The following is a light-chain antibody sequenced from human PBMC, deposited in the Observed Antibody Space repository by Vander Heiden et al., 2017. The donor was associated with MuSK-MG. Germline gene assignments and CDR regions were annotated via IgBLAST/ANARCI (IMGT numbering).Light chain of an antibody. Sequence: IQMTQSTSSLSAFVGDRVTITARTRQSIRTYFIWYQQKAGKAPNLLIYAASTLHSGVPSRVSGSGSGTDFTLTISSLQAEDVATYYGQQSYTTPRPTFGRGTKVEIK. J-gene: IGKJ4*01. V-gene: IGKV1-39*01. CDR2: AAS. CDR1: QSIRTY. CDR3: QQSYTTPRPT.